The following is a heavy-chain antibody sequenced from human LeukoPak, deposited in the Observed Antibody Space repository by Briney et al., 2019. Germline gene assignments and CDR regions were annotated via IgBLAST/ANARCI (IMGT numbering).Heavy chain of an antibody. Sequence: GGSLRLSCAASGFTFSNAWMSWVRQAPGKGLEWVGRIKSKTDGGTTDYAAPVKGRFTISRDDSKNTLYLQMNSLKTEDTAVYYCTTDALDYGDYVAWVREKKSEYYFDYWGQGTLVTVSS. D-gene: IGHD4-17*01. CDR3: TTDALDYGDYVAWVREKKSEYYFDY. CDR2: IKSKTDGGTT. CDR1: GFTFSNAW. J-gene: IGHJ4*02. V-gene: IGHV3-15*01.